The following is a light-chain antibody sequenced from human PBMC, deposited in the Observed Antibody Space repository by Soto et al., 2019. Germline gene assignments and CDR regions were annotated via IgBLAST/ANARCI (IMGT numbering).Light chain of an antibody. CDR1: QSISSW. J-gene: IGKJ1*01. Sequence: DSQMTQSPSTLSASVGDRVTITCRASQSISSWLAWYQQKPGKAPKLLIYDASSLESGVPSRFSGSGSGTEFTLTISSLQPDDFATYYCQQYNSYLFGQGTKVDI. V-gene: IGKV1-5*01. CDR2: DAS. CDR3: QQYNSYL.